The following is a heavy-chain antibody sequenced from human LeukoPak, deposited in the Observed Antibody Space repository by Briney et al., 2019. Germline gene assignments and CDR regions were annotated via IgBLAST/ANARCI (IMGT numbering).Heavy chain of an antibody. J-gene: IGHJ1*01. V-gene: IGHV3-11*04. CDR3: ARSGGYYSPFQY. D-gene: IGHD3-3*01. CDR2: ISSSGSTK. Sequence: GESLTLSCAASGFTFSDYYMSWIRQAPGKGLEWVSYISSSGSTKYYADSVKGRFTISRDNAKNSLYVQMNSLRAEDTAVYYCARSGGYYSPFQYWGQGALVTVSS. CDR1: GFTFSDYY.